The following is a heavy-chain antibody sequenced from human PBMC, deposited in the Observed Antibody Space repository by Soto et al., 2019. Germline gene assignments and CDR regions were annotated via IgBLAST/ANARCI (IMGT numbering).Heavy chain of an antibody. Sequence: QVQLVQSGAEVKKPGASVTVSCTASGYSFTSYGISWVRQAPGQGLEWMGWISAYNGNTAYAQKLQGRVTMTTDTSTNTAYMDLRSLRSDDTALYYCARMGYCSGGSCYPGTGDYWGQGTLVTVSS. D-gene: IGHD2-15*01. CDR2: ISAYNGNT. CDR3: ARMGYCSGGSCYPGTGDY. CDR1: GYSFTSYG. V-gene: IGHV1-18*04. J-gene: IGHJ4*02.